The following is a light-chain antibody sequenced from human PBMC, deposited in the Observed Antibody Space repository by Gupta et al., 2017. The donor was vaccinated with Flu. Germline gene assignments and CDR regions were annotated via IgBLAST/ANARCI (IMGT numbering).Light chain of an antibody. V-gene: IGKV1-39*01. CDR2: AAS. CDR3: QQSDSTLTWT. J-gene: IGKJ1*01. Sequence: SSLSASVGDRVTITCRASQSISSYLNWYQQKPGKAPKLLIYAASSWQSGVPSRFSGSGSGTDFTLTISSRQPEDFATYYCQQSDSTLTWTFGQGTKVEIK. CDR1: QSISSY.